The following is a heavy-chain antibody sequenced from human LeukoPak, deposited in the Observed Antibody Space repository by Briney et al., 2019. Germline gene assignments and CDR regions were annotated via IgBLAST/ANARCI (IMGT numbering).Heavy chain of an antibody. D-gene: IGHD3-22*01. CDR1: GGTFSSYA. V-gene: IGHV1-69*04. Sequence: ASVKVSCKASGGTFSSYAISWVRQAPGQGLEWMGRIIPILGIANYAQKFQGRVTITADKSTSTAYMELSSLRSEDTAVYYCARDPDYYDSSGPNWSDPWGQGTLVTVSS. CDR2: IIPILGIA. CDR3: ARDPDYYDSSGPNWSDP. J-gene: IGHJ5*02.